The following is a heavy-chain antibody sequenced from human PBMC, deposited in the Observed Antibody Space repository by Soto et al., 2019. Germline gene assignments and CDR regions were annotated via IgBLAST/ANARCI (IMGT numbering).Heavy chain of an antibody. Sequence: SETLSLTCTVSGGSISSSSYYWGWIRQPPGKGLEWIGSIYYSGSTYYNPSLKSRVTISVDTSKNQFSLKLSSVTAADTAVYYCARQDRSVVVPAAMTTGYYMDVWGKGTTVTVSS. J-gene: IGHJ6*03. CDR2: IYYSGST. CDR3: ARQDRSVVVPAAMTTGYYMDV. V-gene: IGHV4-39*01. CDR1: GGSISSSSYY. D-gene: IGHD2-2*01.